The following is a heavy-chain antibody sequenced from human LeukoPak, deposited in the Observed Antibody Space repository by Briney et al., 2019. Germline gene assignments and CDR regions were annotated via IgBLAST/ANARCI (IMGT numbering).Heavy chain of an antibody. J-gene: IGHJ5*02. V-gene: IGHV1-18*01. D-gene: IGHD2-15*01. Sequence: ASVKVSCKASGYTFTSYGISWVRQAPGQGLEWMGWISAYNSNTNYAQKLQGRVTMTTDTSTSTAYMELRSLRSDDTAVYYCAREWLGLLGDWFDPWGQGTLATVSS. CDR1: GYTFTSYG. CDR2: ISAYNSNT. CDR3: AREWLGLLGDWFDP.